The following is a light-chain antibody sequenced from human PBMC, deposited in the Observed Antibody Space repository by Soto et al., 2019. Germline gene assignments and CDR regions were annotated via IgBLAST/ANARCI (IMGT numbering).Light chain of an antibody. CDR2: ATS. J-gene: IGKJ1*01. Sequence: PGESATLSFRASPGVRSSSLAWYQQKPGQTPRLVMYATSSRATGITARFSGSGSGTDFTLTISRLEPEDFAVYYCQQYGSSSWTFGQGTKVDIK. CDR1: PGVRSSS. CDR3: QQYGSSSWT. V-gene: IGKV3-20*01.